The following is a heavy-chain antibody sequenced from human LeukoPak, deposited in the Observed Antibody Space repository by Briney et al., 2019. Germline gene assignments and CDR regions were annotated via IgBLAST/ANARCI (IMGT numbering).Heavy chain of an antibody. Sequence: SETLSLTCAVYGGSFSGYYWSWIRQPPGKGLEWIGEINHSGSTNYNPSLTSRVTISVDTSKNQFSLKLSPVTAADTAVYYCARGHDSSGWYFDYWGQGTLVTVSS. CDR3: ARGHDSSGWYFDY. J-gene: IGHJ4*02. D-gene: IGHD6-19*01. V-gene: IGHV4-34*01. CDR2: INHSGST. CDR1: GGSFSGYY.